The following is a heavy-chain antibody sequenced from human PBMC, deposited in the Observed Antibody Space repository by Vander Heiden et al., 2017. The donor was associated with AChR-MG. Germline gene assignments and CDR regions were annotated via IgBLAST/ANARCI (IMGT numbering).Heavy chain of an antibody. CDR1: GFTLSNHA. CDR2: ISGSGGRT. D-gene: IGHD2-15*01. V-gene: IGHV3-23*01. CDR3: ARASCGTECYYRMDV. Sequence: EMQLLESGGGLVQPGGSLRLSCAASGFTLSNHAMNWVRQATGRGLERVSGISGSGGRTYYAESVKGRFTVSRDNSRNILYLQMNSLRAEDTAVYYCARASCGTECYYRMDVWGQGTTVTVSS. J-gene: IGHJ6*02.